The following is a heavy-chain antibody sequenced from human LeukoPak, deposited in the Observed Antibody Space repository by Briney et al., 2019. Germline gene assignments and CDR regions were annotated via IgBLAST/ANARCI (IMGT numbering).Heavy chain of an antibody. V-gene: IGHV1-3*01. J-gene: IGHJ3*02. CDR3: ARSVYHYYGSGRVAFDI. CDR2: INAGNGNT. CDR1: GYTFTSYA. Sequence: GASVKVSCKASGYTFTSYAMHWVRQAPGQRLEWMGWINAGNGNTKYSQKFQGRVTITRDTSASTAYMELSSLRSEDTAVYYCARSVYHYYGSGRVAFDIWGQGTMVTVSS. D-gene: IGHD3-10*01.